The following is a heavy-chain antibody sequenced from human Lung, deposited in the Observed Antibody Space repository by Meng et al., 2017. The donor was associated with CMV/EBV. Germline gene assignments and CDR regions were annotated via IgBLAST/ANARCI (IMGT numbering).Heavy chain of an antibody. V-gene: IGHV1-18*01. J-gene: IGHJ5*02. Sequence: TFTSYGINWVRQAPGQGLEWMGWIRVYNGDTKHAQKFQGRVTMTTDTSTSTAYMELRSLRSDDTAVYYCARRGPSYCGVDCLAWFDPWGQGTLVTVSS. CDR3: ARRGPSYCGVDCLAWFDP. CDR2: IRVYNGDT. D-gene: IGHD2-21*01. CDR1: TFTSYG.